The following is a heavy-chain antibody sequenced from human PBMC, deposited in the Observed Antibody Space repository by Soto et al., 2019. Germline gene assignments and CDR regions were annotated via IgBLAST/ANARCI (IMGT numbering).Heavy chain of an antibody. Sequence: GGSLRLSCAASGFTFSSYWMSWVRQAPGKGLEWVANIKQDGSEKYYVDSVKGRFTISRDNAKNSLYLQMSSLRDEDTAIYYCVASAGYLNIWGQGTLVTVSS. CDR2: IKQDGSEK. J-gene: IGHJ4*01. V-gene: IGHV3-7*01. CDR3: VASAGYLNI. CDR1: GFTFSSYW. D-gene: IGHD5-12*01.